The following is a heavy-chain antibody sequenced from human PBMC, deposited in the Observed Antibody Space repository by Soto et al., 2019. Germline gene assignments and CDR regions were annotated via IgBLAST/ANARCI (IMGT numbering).Heavy chain of an antibody. CDR3: ARIAAMDYYYYYGMDV. CDR1: GGSISSSSYY. J-gene: IGHJ6*02. V-gene: IGHV4-39*01. Sequence: SETLSLTCTVSGGSISSSSYYWGWIRQPPGKGLEWIGSIYYSGSTYYNPSLKSRVTISVDTSKNQFSLKLSSVTAADTAVYYCARIAAMDYYYYYGMDVWGQGTTVTVSS. D-gene: IGHD5-18*01. CDR2: IYYSGST.